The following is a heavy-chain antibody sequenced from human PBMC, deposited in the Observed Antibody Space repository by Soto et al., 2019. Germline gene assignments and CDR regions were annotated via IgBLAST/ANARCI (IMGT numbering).Heavy chain of an antibody. CDR3: AKGSGIAAAGTLRDY. D-gene: IGHD6-13*01. J-gene: IGHJ4*02. CDR1: GFTFSSYA. CDR2: ISGSGGST. V-gene: IGHV3-23*01. Sequence: VGSLRLSCAASGFTFSSYAMSWVRQAPGKGLEWGSAISGSGGSTYYADSVKGRFTISRDNSKNTLYLQMNSLRAEDTAVYSCAKGSGIAAAGTLRDYWGQGTLVTVSS.